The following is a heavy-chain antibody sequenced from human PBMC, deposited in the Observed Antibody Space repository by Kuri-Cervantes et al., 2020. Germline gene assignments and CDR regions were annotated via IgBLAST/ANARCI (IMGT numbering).Heavy chain of an antibody. V-gene: IGHV3-11*04. J-gene: IGHJ6*02. CDR1: GFTFSDYY. CDR2: ISSSGSTI. CDR3: AKDRVAAGSYYYYGMDV. D-gene: IGHD6-13*01. Sequence: GGSLRLSCAASGFTFSDYYMSWIRQAPGKGLEWVSYISSSGSTIYYADSVKGRFTISRDNSKNTLYLQMNSLRAEDTAVYYCAKDRVAAGSYYYYGMDVWGQGTTVTVSS.